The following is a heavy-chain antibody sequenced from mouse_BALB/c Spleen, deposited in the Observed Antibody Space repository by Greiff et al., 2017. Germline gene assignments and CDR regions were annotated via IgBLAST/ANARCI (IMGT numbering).Heavy chain of an antibody. Sequence: EVQRVESGGGLVKPGGSLKLSCAASGFTFSSYAMSWVRQSPEKRLEWVAEISSGGSYTYYPDTVTGRFTISRDNATNTLYLEMSSLRSEDTAMYYCAREGSYSYAMDYWGQGTSVTVSS. CDR3: AREGSYSYAMDY. CDR1: GFTFSSYA. CDR2: ISSGGSYT. J-gene: IGHJ4*01. V-gene: IGHV5-9-4*01.